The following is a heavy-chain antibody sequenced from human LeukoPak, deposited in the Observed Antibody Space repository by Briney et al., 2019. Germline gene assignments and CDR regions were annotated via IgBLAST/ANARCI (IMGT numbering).Heavy chain of an antibody. V-gene: IGHV3-23*01. CDR1: GFTFSSYA. J-gene: IGHJ2*01. CDR2: ISGSGGST. Sequence: GGSLRLSCAASGFTFSSYAMSWVRQAPGKGLEWVSAISGSGGSTYYADSVKGRFTISRDNSKNTLYLQMNSLRAEDTAVYYCATAADSSGYYSHWYFDLWGRGTLDTVSS. D-gene: IGHD3-22*01. CDR3: ATAADSSGYYSHWYFDL.